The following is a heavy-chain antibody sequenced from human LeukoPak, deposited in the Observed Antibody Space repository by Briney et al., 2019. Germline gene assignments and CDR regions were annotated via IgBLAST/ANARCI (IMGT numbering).Heavy chain of an antibody. CDR1: VFTFSSYA. J-gene: IGHJ6*04. V-gene: IGHV3-30*04. CDR2: ISYDGSNK. D-gene: IGHD6-19*01. CDR3: ERDVASAVAFMDV. Sequence: GGSLRLSSAASVFTFSSYARHWVRQAPDKGRERGAVISYDGSNKYYADSVKGRITISRDNSKTTLYLQMNSLRPEDTAVYYCERDVASAVAFMDVWGKGTTVTVSS.